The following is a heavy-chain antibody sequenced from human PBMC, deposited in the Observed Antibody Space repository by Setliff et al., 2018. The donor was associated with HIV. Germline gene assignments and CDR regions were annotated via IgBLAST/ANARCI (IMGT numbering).Heavy chain of an antibody. J-gene: IGHJ4*02. CDR3: ARSPPAKHHFDY. V-gene: IGHV1-69*13. CDR1: GDTFSSYA. Sequence: ASVKVSCKASGDTFSSYALSWVRQAPGQGLEWMGGIIPIFATANYAQKFKGRVTITADESMTTAYMELSSLRSEDTAVYYCARSPPAKHHFDYWGQGTQVTVSS. CDR2: IIPIFATA.